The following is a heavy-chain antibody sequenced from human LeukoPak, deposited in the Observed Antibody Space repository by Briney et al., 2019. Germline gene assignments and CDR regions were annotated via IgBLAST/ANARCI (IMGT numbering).Heavy chain of an antibody. D-gene: IGHD3-10*01. CDR1: GFTFSHAR. V-gene: IGHV3-15*01. CDR3: TSNMVQ. CDR2: IKSTTEGETT. J-gene: IGHJ4*02. Sequence: PGGSLRLSCAASGFTFSHARMSWVRQAPGKGLEWVGLIKSTTEGETTDYATPVKGRFSISRDDSKNTLYLQMNSLKTEDTAVYYCTSNMVQWGQGTLVTVSS.